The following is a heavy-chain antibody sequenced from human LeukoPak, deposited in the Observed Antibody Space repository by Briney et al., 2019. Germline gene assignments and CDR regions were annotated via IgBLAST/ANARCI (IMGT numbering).Heavy chain of an antibody. Sequence: PGGSLRLSCAASGFTFSNYWMHWARQAPGKGLVWVSRINSDGSNTSYVDSVKGRFTISRDNAKNSLYLQMNSLRAEDTAVYYCARDLSPYYYDSSGYFPDAFDIWGQGTMVTVSS. D-gene: IGHD3-22*01. J-gene: IGHJ3*02. CDR2: INSDGSNT. V-gene: IGHV3-74*01. CDR1: GFTFSNYW. CDR3: ARDLSPYYYDSSGYFPDAFDI.